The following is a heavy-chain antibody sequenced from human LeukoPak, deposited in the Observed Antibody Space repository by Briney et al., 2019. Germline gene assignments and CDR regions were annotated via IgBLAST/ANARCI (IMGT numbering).Heavy chain of an antibody. CDR1: GYTFTSYY. D-gene: IGHD6-13*01. V-gene: IGHV1-46*01. CDR3: ARVTDSRWDFDY. CDR2: INPSGGST. J-gene: IGHJ4*02. Sequence: ASVKVSCKASGYTFTSYYMHWVRQAPGQGLEWMRIINPSGGSTSYAQKFQGRVTMTRDMSTSTVYMELSSLRSEDTAVYYCARVTDSRWDFDYWGQGTLVTVSS.